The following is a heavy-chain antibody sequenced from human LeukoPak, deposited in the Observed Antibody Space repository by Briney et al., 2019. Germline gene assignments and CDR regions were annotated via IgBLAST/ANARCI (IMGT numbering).Heavy chain of an antibody. Sequence: GGSLTLSCAASGFNFAHHAMRCVRQAPGKGLEWVSAISGISGSTTIYADSVKGRFAVPRDNSRNKRFLQMNSLRAEDTAGYYCAKNYASGRGVPYAMDVWGQGTTVTVAS. V-gene: IGHV3-23*01. D-gene: IGHD3-10*01. CDR1: GFNFAHHA. CDR3: AKNYASGRGVPYAMDV. CDR2: ISGISGSTT. J-gene: IGHJ6*02.